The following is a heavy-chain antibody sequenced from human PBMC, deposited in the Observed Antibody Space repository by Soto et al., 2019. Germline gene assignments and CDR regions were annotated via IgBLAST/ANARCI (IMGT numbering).Heavy chain of an antibody. D-gene: IGHD2-2*01. CDR3: VRYCSTTLCNGVATRTFDY. V-gene: IGHV3-48*03. Sequence: EVQLVESGGALVQPGRSLRLSCAASRFTFSTYEMNWVRQAPGKGLEWVSYISSSGNTVYYADSVKGRFTISRDNTRNSLYLQMNSLRDEDTALYYCVRYCSTTLCNGVATRTFDYWGQGTLVTVSS. J-gene: IGHJ4*02. CDR1: RFTFSTYE. CDR2: ISSSGNTV.